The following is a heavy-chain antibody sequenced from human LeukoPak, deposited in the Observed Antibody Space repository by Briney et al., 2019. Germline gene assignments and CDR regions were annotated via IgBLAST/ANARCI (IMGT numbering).Heavy chain of an antibody. Sequence: GGSLRLSCGASGFALNNFAMTWGRQAPGKGLEWLSVISVGGGATHYADSVKGRFTTSRDKSKDTVYLQMDSLRAEATAIYFCAKQAAGSSTWRSQHFDRWGQGTLVTVSS. CDR1: GFALNNFA. J-gene: IGHJ4*02. D-gene: IGHD2-2*01. CDR3: AKQAAGSSTWRSQHFDR. V-gene: IGHV3-23*01. CDR2: ISVGGGAT.